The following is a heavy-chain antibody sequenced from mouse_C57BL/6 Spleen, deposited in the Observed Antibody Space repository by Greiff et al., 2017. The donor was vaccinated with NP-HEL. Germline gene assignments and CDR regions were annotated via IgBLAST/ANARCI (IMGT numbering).Heavy chain of an antibody. D-gene: IGHD1-1*02. J-gene: IGHJ2*01. CDR2: ISRGSSNI. CDR1: GFNISDYG. Sequence: EVQLVESGGGLVKPGGSLKLSCAASGFNISDYGMHWVRQAPEKGLEWVAYISRGSSNIYYADTVKGRFTISRDNAKNTLFLQMTSLRSEDTAMYYCARPSPLWDYFDYWGQGTTLTVSS. V-gene: IGHV5-17*01. CDR3: ARPSPLWDYFDY.